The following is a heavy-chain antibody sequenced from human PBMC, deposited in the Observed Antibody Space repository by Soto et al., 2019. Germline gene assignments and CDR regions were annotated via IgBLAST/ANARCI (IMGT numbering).Heavy chain of an antibody. CDR3: ARSRTRVDTAMDIYYYYGMDV. J-gene: IGHJ6*02. CDR2: ISAYNGNT. D-gene: IGHD5-18*01. Sequence: QVQLVQSGAEVKKPGASVKVSCKASGYTFTSYGISWVRQAPGQGLEWMGWISAYNGNTNYAQKLQGRVTMTTDTSTSTAYMELRSLRSDDTAVYYCARSRTRVDTAMDIYYYYGMDVWGQGTTVTVSS. CDR1: GYTFTSYG. V-gene: IGHV1-18*01.